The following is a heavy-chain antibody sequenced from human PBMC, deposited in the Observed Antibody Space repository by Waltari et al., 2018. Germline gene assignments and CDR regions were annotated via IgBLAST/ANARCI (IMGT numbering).Heavy chain of an antibody. J-gene: IGHJ4*02. Sequence: QVQLQESGPGLVKPSETLSLTCTVSGGSISSYYWSWIRQPPGKGLEWIGYIYYSGSTNYNPSLKSRVTISVDTSKNQFSLKLSSVTAADTAVYYCARVYGSGSYFLFDYWGQGTLVTVSS. D-gene: IGHD3-10*01. V-gene: IGHV4-59*01. CDR2: IYYSGST. CDR3: ARVYGSGSYFLFDY. CDR1: GGSISSYY.